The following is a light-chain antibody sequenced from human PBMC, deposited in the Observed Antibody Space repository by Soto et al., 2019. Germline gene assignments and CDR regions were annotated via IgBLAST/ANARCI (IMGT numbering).Light chain of an antibody. Sequence: VLTQPASVSGSLGQSITISCTGTTRDIAGYNYISWYQQLPGKAPKLMIYQVTIRPSGISNRFSGSKSGNTASLTISGLQAEDEADYYCTSFSSSTSLYVFGTGTKVTVL. J-gene: IGLJ1*01. CDR3: TSFSSSTSLYV. CDR1: TRDIAGYNY. V-gene: IGLV2-14*01. CDR2: QVT.